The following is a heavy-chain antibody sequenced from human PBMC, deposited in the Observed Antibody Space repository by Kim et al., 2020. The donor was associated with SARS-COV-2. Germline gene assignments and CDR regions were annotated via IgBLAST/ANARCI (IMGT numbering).Heavy chain of an antibody. V-gene: IGHV3-9*01. CDR3: AKDKDSDSSGYLDQ. Sequence: GGSLRLSCAASGFTFDDYAMHWVRQAPGKGLEWVSGIRWNSGSIGYADSVKGRFTISRDNAKNSLYLQMNSLRAEDTALYYGAKDKDSDSSGYLDQWGQGTLVTVSS. CDR1: GFTFDDYA. D-gene: IGHD3-22*01. J-gene: IGHJ4*02. CDR2: IRWNSGSI.